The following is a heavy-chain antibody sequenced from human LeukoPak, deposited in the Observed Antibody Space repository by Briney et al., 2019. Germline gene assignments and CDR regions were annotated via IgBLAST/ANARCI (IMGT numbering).Heavy chain of an antibody. CDR3: VKGRMSEDGLDF. J-gene: IGHJ4*02. CDR2: ISSSGNT. CDR1: GFTFSRSA. D-gene: IGHD5-24*01. V-gene: IGHV3-23*01. Sequence: GGSLRLSCEASGFTFSRSAMTWVRQTPGKGLEWFSSISSSGNTYYADSAKGRFTISRDNSKNLVNLQMNSLRAEDTAIYYCVKGRMSEDGLDFWGQGSLVTVSS.